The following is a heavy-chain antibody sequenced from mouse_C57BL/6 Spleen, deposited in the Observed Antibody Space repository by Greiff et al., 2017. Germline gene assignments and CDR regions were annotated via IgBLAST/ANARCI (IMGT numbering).Heavy chain of an antibody. J-gene: IGHJ4*01. CDR1: GFTFSDYG. D-gene: IGHD1-1*01. CDR3: ARSHYYGSSKNAMGY. V-gene: IGHV5-17*01. Sequence: EVKLMESGGGLVKPGGSLKLSCAASGFTFSDYGMHWVRQAPEKGLEWVAYIRSGSSTISYAATVQGRFTMSRDNAKNTLFLQMTSLRSEDMAMYYCARSHYYGSSKNAMGYWGQGTSVTVSS. CDR2: IRSGSSTI.